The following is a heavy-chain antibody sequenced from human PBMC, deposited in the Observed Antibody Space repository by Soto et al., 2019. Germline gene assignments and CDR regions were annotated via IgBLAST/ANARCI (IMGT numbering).Heavy chain of an antibody. CDR1: GFSLSNARMG. D-gene: IGHD3-22*01. CDR2: IFSNDEK. Sequence: SGPTLVNPTETLTLTCTVSGFSLSNARMGVRWIRQPPGKAMEWLAHIFSNDEKSYSTSLKSRLTISKDTSKSQVVLTMTNMDPVDTATYYCAHSLIGYYYDSSGSNWFDPWGQGTLVTVSS. J-gene: IGHJ5*02. CDR3: AHSLIGYYYDSSGSNWFDP. V-gene: IGHV2-26*01.